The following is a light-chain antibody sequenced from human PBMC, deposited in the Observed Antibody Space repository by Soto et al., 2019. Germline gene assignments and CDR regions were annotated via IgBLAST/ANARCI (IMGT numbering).Light chain of an antibody. V-gene: IGKV3-20*01. CDR1: QSVRSTY. Sequence: IVLTQSPGTLSLSPGERATLSYRASQSVRSTYLAWYQQKPGQAPRILIYGVSSRATDIPDRFSGSGSGTDFTLTISRLEPEDFAVYYCQQYGSLPTFGQGTRLEIK. CDR2: GVS. J-gene: IGKJ5*01. CDR3: QQYGSLPT.